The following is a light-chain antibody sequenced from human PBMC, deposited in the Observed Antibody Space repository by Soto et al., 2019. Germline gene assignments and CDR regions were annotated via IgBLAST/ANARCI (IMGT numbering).Light chain of an antibody. CDR1: SSDVGSYNY. J-gene: IGLJ2*01. CDR3: SSYAGSINLV. Sequence: QSALTQPPSASGSPGQSVTISCTGTSSDVGSYNYVSWYQQHPGKAPKLMIYEVDKRPSGVSDRFSGSKSGNTASLTVSGLQAEDEADYYCSSYAGSINLVFGGGTKVTVL. V-gene: IGLV2-8*01. CDR2: EVD.